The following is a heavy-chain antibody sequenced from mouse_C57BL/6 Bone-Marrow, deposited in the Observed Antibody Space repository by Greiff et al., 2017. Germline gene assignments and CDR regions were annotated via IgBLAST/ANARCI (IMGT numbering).Heavy chain of an antibody. CDR1: GFTFTDYY. CDR2: IRNKANGYTT. CDR3: ARSGGNYPAWFAY. J-gene: IGHJ3*01. V-gene: IGHV7-3*01. D-gene: IGHD2-1*01. Sequence: EVKLVESGGGLVQPGGSLSLSCAASGFTFTDYYMSWVRQPPGKALEWLGFIRNKANGYTTEYSASVKGRFTISRDNSQSILYRQMNALRAEDSATYYCARSGGNYPAWFAYWGQGTLVTVSA.